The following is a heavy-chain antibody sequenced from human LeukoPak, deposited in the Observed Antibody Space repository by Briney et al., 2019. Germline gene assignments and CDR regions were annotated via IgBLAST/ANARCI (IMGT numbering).Heavy chain of an antibody. D-gene: IGHD6-6*01. CDR2: IKQDGSEK. J-gene: IGHJ4*02. CDR3: ARDPGAYSSSPIDY. Sequence: PGGSLRLSCAASGLTFNNYWMNWVRQAPGKGLEWVAHIKQDGSEKKYVDSVKGRFTISRDNAKKSLYLQMNSLRAEDTAVYYCARDPGAYSSSPIDYWGQGTLVTVSS. V-gene: IGHV3-7*01. CDR1: GLTFNNYW.